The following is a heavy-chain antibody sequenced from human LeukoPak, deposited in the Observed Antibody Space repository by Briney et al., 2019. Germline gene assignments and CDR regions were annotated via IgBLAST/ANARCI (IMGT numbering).Heavy chain of an antibody. Sequence: ASVKVSCKGSGYRFDNYYLHWVRQAPGQGLEWMGIINPSGGSTSYAQKFQGRVTMTRDTSTSTVYMELSSLRSEDTAVYYCATPGGYSYGWGFDYWGQGTLVTVSS. CDR3: ATPGGYSYGWGFDY. CDR2: INPSGGST. D-gene: IGHD5-18*01. CDR1: GYRFDNYY. J-gene: IGHJ4*02. V-gene: IGHV1-46*02.